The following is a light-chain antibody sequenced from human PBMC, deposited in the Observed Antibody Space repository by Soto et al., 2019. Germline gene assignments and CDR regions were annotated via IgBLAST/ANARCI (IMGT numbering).Light chain of an antibody. J-gene: IGKJ1*01. Sequence: DIQMTQFPSTLSASVGDRVTITCRASQSSSNWLAWYQQKPGKAPKLLIYDASSLEYGVASRFSGSGTETDFTLTISSLQPDDFATYYCQQYSSFSRTFGHGTKVEIK. CDR3: QQYSSFSRT. CDR1: QSSSNW. V-gene: IGKV1-5*01. CDR2: DAS.